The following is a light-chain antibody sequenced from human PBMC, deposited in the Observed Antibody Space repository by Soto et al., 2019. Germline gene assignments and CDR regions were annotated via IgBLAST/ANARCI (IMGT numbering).Light chain of an antibody. J-gene: IGLJ2*01. CDR3: SSYAGRVV. CDR1: SSDVGGYNY. CDR2: EVS. V-gene: IGLV2-8*01. Sequence: QSALTQPPSASGSPGQSVTISCTGTSSDVGGYNYVSWYQQHPGKAPKLMIYEVSKRPSGVPDRFSGSKSGNTASLTVSGLQAGDEADYYCSSYAGRVVFGGGTKLTVL.